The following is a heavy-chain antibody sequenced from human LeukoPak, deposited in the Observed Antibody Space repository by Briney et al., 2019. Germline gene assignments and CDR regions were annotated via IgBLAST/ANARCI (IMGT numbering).Heavy chain of an antibody. CDR3: ARDLSLYCSGGSCYSLNY. D-gene: IGHD2-15*01. J-gene: IGHJ4*02. CDR2: ISSSSNSI. Sequence: GGSLRLSCASSGFTFSVYGMNWVRQAPGKGLEWVSYISSSSNSIYYADSVKGRFTISRENAKNSLYLQMNSLRAEDTAVYYCARDLSLYCSGGSCYSLNYWGQGTLVTVSS. V-gene: IGHV3-48*04. CDR1: GFTFSVYG.